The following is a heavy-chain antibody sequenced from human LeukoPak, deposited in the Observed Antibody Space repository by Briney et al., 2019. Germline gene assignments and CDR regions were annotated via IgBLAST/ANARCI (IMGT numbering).Heavy chain of an antibody. J-gene: IGHJ5*02. D-gene: IGHD3-10*01. CDR3: ARASSRFDMVPGVIRSVNWFDP. Sequence: PSETLSLTCTVSGGSISSYYWSWIRQPPGKGLEWIGYIYYSGSTNYNPSLKSRVTISVDTSKNQFSLKLSSVTAADTAVYYCARASSRFDMVPGVIRSVNWFDPWGQGTLVTVSS. CDR2: IYYSGST. V-gene: IGHV4-59*01. CDR1: GGSISSYY.